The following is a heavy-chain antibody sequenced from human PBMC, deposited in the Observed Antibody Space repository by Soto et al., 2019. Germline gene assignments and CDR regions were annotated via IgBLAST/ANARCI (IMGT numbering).Heavy chain of an antibody. CDR1: GGSVSSGSYY. V-gene: IGHV4-61*01. Sequence: PSETLSLTCTVSGGSVSSGSYYWSWIRQPPGKGLEWIGYIYYSGSTNYNPSLKSRVTISVDTSKNQFSLKLSSVTAADTAVYYCARGTGTTRIFDYWGQGTLVTVSS. D-gene: IGHD1-7*01. J-gene: IGHJ4*02. CDR2: IYYSGST. CDR3: ARGTGTTRIFDY.